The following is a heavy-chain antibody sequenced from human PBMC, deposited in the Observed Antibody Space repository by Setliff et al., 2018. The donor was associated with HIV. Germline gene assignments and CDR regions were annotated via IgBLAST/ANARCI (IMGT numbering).Heavy chain of an antibody. V-gene: IGHV1-46*01. CDR1: GYTFTSYY. CDR3: ARDPAPSSSASYFQH. D-gene: IGHD6-6*01. CDR2: INPSSGST. J-gene: IGHJ1*01. Sequence: ASVKVSCKASGYTFTSYYMHWVRQAPGQGLEWMGIINPSSGSTTYAQKSQGRVTMTRDTSTSTVYMELSSLRSEDTAVYYCARDPAPSSSASYFQHWGQGTPVTAPQ.